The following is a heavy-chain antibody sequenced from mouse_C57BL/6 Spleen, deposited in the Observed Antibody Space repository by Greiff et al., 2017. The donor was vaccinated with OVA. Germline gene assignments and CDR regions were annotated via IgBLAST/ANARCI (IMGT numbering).Heavy chain of an antibody. CDR2: IHPNSGST. Sequence: QVQLQQPGAELVKPGASVKLSCKASGYTFTSYWMHWVKQRPGQGLEWIGMIHPNSGSTNYNEKFKSKATLTVDKSSSTAYMQLSSLTSEDSAVYYCARSGGNYYGSSYEGFAYWGQGTMVTVSA. J-gene: IGHJ3*01. CDR3: ARSGGNYYGSSYEGFAY. D-gene: IGHD1-1*01. CDR1: GYTFTSYW. V-gene: IGHV1-64*01.